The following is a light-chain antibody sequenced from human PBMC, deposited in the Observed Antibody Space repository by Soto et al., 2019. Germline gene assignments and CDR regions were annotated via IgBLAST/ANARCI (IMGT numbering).Light chain of an antibody. J-gene: IGLJ2*01. CDR2: LNSDGSH. Sequence: QSVLTQSPSASASLGASVKLTCTLSSGHSNYAIAWHQQQPEKGPRFLMKLNSDGSHTKGDGIPDRFSGSSSGAERYLTISGLQSEDEADYYCQTWGSGSVLFGGGTKVTVL. CDR1: SGHSNYA. V-gene: IGLV4-69*01. CDR3: QTWGSGSVL.